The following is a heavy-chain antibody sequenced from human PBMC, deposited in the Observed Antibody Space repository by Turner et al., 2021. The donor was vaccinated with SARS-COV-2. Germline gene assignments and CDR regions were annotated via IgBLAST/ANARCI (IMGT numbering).Heavy chain of an antibody. CDR2: INHSGST. CDR1: GGSFSGYY. J-gene: IGHJ4*02. Sequence: QVQLQQCGAGLLQPSETLSLTCAVYGGSFSGYYWSWIRQPAGKGLEWIGAINHSGSTNYNPSLKSRVTISVDTSKDQFSLNLSSVTAADTAVYYCARGGGYSYGALDYWGQGTLVTVSS. D-gene: IGHD5-18*01. CDR3: ARGGGYSYGALDY. V-gene: IGHV4-34*01.